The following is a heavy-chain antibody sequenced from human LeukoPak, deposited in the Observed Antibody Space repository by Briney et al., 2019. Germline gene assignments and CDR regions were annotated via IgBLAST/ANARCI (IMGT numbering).Heavy chain of an antibody. V-gene: IGHV4-4*07. J-gene: IGHJ6*03. CDR2: IYTSGST. CDR1: GGSISSDY. Sequence: PSETLSLTCTVSGGSISSDYWSWIRQPAGKGLEWIGRIYTSGSTNYNPSLRSRVTMSVDTSKNQFSLKLSSVTAADTAVYYCARDPGWEGPSPYYYYYMDVWGKGTTVTVSS. CDR3: ARDPGWEGPSPYYYYYMDV. D-gene: IGHD1-26*01.